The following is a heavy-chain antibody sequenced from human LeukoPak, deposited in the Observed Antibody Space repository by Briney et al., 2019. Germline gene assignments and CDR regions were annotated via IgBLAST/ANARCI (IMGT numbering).Heavy chain of an antibody. D-gene: IGHD3-22*01. CDR1: GGSISSSSCY. Sequence: PSETLSLTCTASGGSISSSSCYWGWIRQPPGKGLEWIGSIYYSGSTYYNPSLKSRVTISVDTSKNQFSLKLSSVTAADTAVYYCAKDYHYYDSSGYFDYWGQGTLVTVSS. J-gene: IGHJ4*02. CDR2: IYYSGST. V-gene: IGHV4-39*02. CDR3: AKDYHYYDSSGYFDY.